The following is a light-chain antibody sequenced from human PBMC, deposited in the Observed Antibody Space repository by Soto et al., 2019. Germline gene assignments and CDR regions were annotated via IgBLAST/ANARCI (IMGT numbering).Light chain of an antibody. Sequence: VLTQPPSASGSPGQSVTISCTGTSSDVGGYNYVSWYQQHPGKAPKLMIYEVSKRPSGVPDRFSGSKSGNTASLTVSGLQAEDEADYYCSSYAGSNNFVFGTGNKVTDL. CDR2: EVS. CDR1: SSDVGGYNY. V-gene: IGLV2-8*01. J-gene: IGLJ1*01. CDR3: SSYAGSNNFV.